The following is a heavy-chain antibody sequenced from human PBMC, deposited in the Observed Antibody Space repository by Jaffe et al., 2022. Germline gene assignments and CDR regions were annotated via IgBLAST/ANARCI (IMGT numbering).Heavy chain of an antibody. J-gene: IGHJ2*01. Sequence: EVQLVESGGGLVQPGGSLRLSCAASGFTFSSYEMNWVRQAPGKGLEWVSYISSSGSTIYYADSVKGRFTISRDNAKNSLYLQMNSLRAEDTAVYYCARGSWELQGWYFDLWGRGTLVTVSS. CDR1: GFTFSSYE. CDR3: ARGSWELQGWYFDL. D-gene: IGHD1-26*01. CDR2: ISSSGSTI. V-gene: IGHV3-48*03.